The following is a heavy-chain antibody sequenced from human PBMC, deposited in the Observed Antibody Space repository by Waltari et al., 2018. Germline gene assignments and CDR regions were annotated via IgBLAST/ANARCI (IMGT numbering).Heavy chain of an antibody. Sequence: QVTLRESGPALVKPTQTLTLTCTFSGFSLSTHGMCVSWIRQPPGKALEWLARIDCDDDKYYSTSLQTRLTISKDTSQNQVVLIMTNMDPVDTATYYCARIRLGYTTNWMNYYGMDVWGQGTTVAVSS. V-gene: IGHV2-70*15. J-gene: IGHJ6*02. CDR1: GFSLSTHGMC. CDR3: ARIRLGYTTNWMNYYGMDV. CDR2: IDCDDDK. D-gene: IGHD6-13*01.